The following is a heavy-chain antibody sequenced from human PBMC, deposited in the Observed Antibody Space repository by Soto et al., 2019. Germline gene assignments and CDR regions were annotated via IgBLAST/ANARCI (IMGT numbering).Heavy chain of an antibody. V-gene: IGHV4-34*01. CDR1: GGSFSGYY. Sequence: SETLSLTCAVYGGSFSGYYWSWIRQPPGKGLEWIGEINHSGSTNYNPSLKSRVTISVDTSKNQFSLKLSSVTAADTAVYYCARVSFTYYYGSGSYAGMDVWGQGTTVTVSS. CDR2: INHSGST. D-gene: IGHD3-10*01. CDR3: ARVSFTYYYGSGSYAGMDV. J-gene: IGHJ6*02.